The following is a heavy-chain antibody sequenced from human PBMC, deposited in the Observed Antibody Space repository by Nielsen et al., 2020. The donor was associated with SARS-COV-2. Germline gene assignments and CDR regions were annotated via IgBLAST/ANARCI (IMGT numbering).Heavy chain of an antibody. V-gene: IGHV3-21*01. CDR2: ISRSYTYI. Sequence: GGSLRLSCAASGFTFSSYSMNWVRQAPGKGLEWVSSISRSYTYISYADSVKGRFTISRDNPKNSLYLQMNSLRAEDTAVYYCVREDVSSGYTSGMDVWGQGSTGTVSS. CDR1: GFTFSSYS. J-gene: IGHJ6*02. D-gene: IGHD3-22*01. CDR3: VREDVSSGYTSGMDV.